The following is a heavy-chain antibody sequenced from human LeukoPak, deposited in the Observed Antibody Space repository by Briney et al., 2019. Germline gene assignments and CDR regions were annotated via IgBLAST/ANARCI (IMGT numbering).Heavy chain of an antibody. CDR2: IRYDGSNK. D-gene: IGHD3-22*01. V-gene: IGHV3-30*02. Sequence: PGGSLRLSCAASGFTFSSYGMHWVRQAPGKGLEWVAFIRYDGSNKYYADSVKGRFTISRDNSKNTLYLQMNSLRAEDTAVYYCAKDRSYYDSSGYPTLDYWGQGTLVTVSS. CDR1: GFTFSSYG. J-gene: IGHJ4*02. CDR3: AKDRSYYDSSGYPTLDY.